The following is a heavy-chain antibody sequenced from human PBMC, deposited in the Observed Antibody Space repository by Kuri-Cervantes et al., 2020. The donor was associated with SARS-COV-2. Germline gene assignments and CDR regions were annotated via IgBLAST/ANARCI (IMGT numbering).Heavy chain of an antibody. CDR2: IGTAGDT. CDR3: ARDEAGWYGDNWFDP. Sequence: GESLKISCAASGFTFSSYDMHWVRQATGKGLEWVSAIGTAGDTYYPGSVKGRFTISRENAKNSLYLQMNSLRAEDTAVYYCARDEAGWYGDNWFDPWGQGTLVTVSS. V-gene: IGHV3-13*01. J-gene: IGHJ5*02. D-gene: IGHD6-19*01. CDR1: GFTFSSYD.